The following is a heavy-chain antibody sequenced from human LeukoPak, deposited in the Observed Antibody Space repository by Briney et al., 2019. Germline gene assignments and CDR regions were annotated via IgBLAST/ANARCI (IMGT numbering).Heavy chain of an antibody. CDR1: GDSFISDDYY. CDR3: VRYSASARWFDP. Sequence: SETLSLTCTVSGDSFISDDYYWSWIRQPPGKGLEWIAYIHYSGTTYYNPSLKSRVAISVDTSKNQFSLKLSSVTAADTDVYYCVRYSASARWFDPWGQGTLVTVSS. J-gene: IGHJ5*02. V-gene: IGHV4-30-4*01. D-gene: IGHD2-2*01. CDR2: IHYSGTT.